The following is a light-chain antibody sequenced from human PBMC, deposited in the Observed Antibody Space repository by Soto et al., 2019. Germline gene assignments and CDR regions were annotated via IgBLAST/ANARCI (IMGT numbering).Light chain of an antibody. Sequence: EIVLTQSPGTLSLSPGERVTLSCRASQSVHNNYLAWYQQKPGQAPRLLIYGASTKATGISDRFSASGSRTDFTITISRLEPEDVGVFYCHLYNRSPYNFGQGTNLELK. V-gene: IGKV3-20*01. CDR1: QSVHNNY. CDR2: GAS. J-gene: IGKJ2*01. CDR3: HLYNRSPYN.